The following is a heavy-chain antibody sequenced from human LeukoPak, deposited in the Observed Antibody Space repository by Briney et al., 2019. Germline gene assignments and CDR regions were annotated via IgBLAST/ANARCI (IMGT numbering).Heavy chain of an antibody. J-gene: IGHJ4*02. CDR3: VREGNELLSKNFDY. Sequence: ASVTVSCKASGFTFTAYYIHWVRQAPGQGLEWMGYINPHSGGTNSPQKFQGRVTMTTDTSISAAYMELSSLISDDTAMYYCVREGNELLSKNFDYWGQGTLVTVSS. CDR1: GFTFTAYY. D-gene: IGHD2-21*02. V-gene: IGHV1-2*02. CDR2: INPHSGGT.